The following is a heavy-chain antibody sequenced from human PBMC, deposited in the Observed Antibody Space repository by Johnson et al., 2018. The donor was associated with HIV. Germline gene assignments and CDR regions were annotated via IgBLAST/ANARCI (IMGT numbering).Heavy chain of an antibody. CDR1: GFIFSYW. CDR3: SRDGESQQLPLGDAFDC. Sequence: VQLVESGGGVVRPGGSLRLSCAASGFIFSYWMSWVRQAPGKGREWVANIKQDGREKNYVDAVTGRFTISRDNAKNSLYLHMNSLRVEDTAVYYCSRDGESQQLPLGDAFDCWGQGTMVTVSS. D-gene: IGHD6-13*01. V-gene: IGHV3-7*01. CDR2: IKQDGREK. J-gene: IGHJ3*01.